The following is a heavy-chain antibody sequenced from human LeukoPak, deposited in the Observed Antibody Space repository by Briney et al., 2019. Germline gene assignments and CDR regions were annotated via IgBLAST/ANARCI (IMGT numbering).Heavy chain of an antibody. CDR3: ARVSGSYYVFDY. Sequence: SETLSLTCAVYGGSFSGYYWSWIRQHPGKGLEWIGYIYYSGSTYYNPSLKSRVTISVDTSKNQFSLKLSSVTAADTAVYYCARVSGSYYVFDYWGQGTLVTVSS. CDR1: GGSFSGYY. D-gene: IGHD1-26*01. J-gene: IGHJ4*02. V-gene: IGHV4-31*11. CDR2: IYYSGST.